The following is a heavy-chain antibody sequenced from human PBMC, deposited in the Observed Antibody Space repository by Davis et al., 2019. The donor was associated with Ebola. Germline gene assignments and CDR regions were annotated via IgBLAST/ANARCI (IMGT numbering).Heavy chain of an antibody. D-gene: IGHD3-16*01. J-gene: IGHJ4*02. V-gene: IGHV3-30*04. CDR3: ARGGGLGSVSAPDY. Sequence: GESLKISCVASGFFFSDYVMVWVRQSPGKGLEWVADISYDGNNEYYADSVMGRFTISRDDSKNTLFLQMNGLRPEDTGLYYCARGGGLGSVSAPDYWGQGAQVTVSS. CDR1: GFFFSDYV. CDR2: ISYDGNNE.